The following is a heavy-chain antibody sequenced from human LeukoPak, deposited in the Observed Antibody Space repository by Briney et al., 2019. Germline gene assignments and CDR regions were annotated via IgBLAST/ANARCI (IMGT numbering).Heavy chain of an antibody. Sequence: PSETLSLTCAVYGGSFSPYYWSWIRQSPDKGLEWIGEINHSRSTNYNPSLKSRVTISVDTSKNQFSLKLSSVTAADTAVYYCARAERWLQLGGAFDIWGQGTMVTVSS. CDR1: GGSFSPYY. CDR3: ARAERWLQLGGAFDI. V-gene: IGHV4-34*01. J-gene: IGHJ3*02. D-gene: IGHD5-24*01. CDR2: INHSRST.